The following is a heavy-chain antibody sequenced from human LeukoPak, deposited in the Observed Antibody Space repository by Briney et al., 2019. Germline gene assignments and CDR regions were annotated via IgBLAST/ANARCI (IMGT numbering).Heavy chain of an antibody. CDR2: IYYSGST. J-gene: IGHJ4*02. V-gene: IGHV4-39*01. CDR3: ARRINYYDSSGYDY. Sequence: PSETLSLTCTVSGGSISSSSYYWGWIRQPPGKGLEWIGSIYYSGSTYYNPSLKSRVTISVDTSKNQFSLKLSSVTAADTAVYYCARRINYYDSSGYDYWGRGTLVTVSS. D-gene: IGHD3-22*01. CDR1: GGSISSSSYY.